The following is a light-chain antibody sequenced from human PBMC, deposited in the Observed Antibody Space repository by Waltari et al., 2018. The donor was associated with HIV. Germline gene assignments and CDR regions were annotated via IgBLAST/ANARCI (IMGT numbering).Light chain of an antibody. CDR2: STN. CDR1: SGSVSTSYS. Sequence: QTVVTQEPSFSVSPGGTVTLTCGLNSGSVSTSYSPTWYQQTPGQAPRTLSYSTNNRSPGVPERFSGSRLGNKAALTITGAQADDECDYYCALYMGSAILFGGGTKLTVL. V-gene: IGLV8-61*01. J-gene: IGLJ2*01. CDR3: ALYMGSAIL.